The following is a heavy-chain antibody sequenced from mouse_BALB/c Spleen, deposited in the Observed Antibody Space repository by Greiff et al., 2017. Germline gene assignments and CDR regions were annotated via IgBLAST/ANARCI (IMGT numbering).Heavy chain of an antibody. D-gene: IGHD1-1*01. CDR1: GFSLTSYG. V-gene: IGHV2-9*02. J-gene: IGHJ2*01. Sequence: QVQLQQSGPGLVAPSQSLSITCTVSGFSLTSYGVHWVRQPPGKGLEWLGVIWAGGSTNYNSALMSRLSISKDNSKSQVFLKMNSLQTDDTAMYYCAREGKIYYSSYYLDYWGQGTTLTVSS. CDR2: IWAGGST. CDR3: AREGKIYYSSYYLDY.